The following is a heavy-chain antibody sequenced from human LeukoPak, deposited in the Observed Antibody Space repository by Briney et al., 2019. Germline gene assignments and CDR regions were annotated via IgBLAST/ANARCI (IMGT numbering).Heavy chain of an antibody. CDR2: IYYSGST. V-gene: IGHV4-59*08. Sequence: SETLSLTCTVSGGSISSYYWSWIRQPPGKGLEWIGYIYYSGSTKYNPSLESRVTISVDTSKNQFSLKLSSVTAADTAVYYCARGVAAAGTSGSSYYFDYWGQGTLVTVSS. CDR3: ARGVAAAGTSGSSYYFDY. J-gene: IGHJ4*02. D-gene: IGHD6-13*01. CDR1: GGSISSYY.